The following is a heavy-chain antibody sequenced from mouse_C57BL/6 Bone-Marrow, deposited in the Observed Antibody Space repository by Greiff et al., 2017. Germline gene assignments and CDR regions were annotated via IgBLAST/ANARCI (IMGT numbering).Heavy chain of an antibody. J-gene: IGHJ3*01. CDR1: GFTFSSYT. V-gene: IGHV5-9*01. D-gene: IGHD1-1*01. CDR2: ISGGGGNT. Sequence: EVQGVESGGGLVKPGGSLKLSCAASGFTFSSYTMSWVRQTPEKRLEWVATISGGGGNTYYPDSVKGRFTISRANAKNTLYLQMSSLRSEDAALYYCARHYYGRFAYWGQGTLVTVSA. CDR3: ARHYYGRFAY.